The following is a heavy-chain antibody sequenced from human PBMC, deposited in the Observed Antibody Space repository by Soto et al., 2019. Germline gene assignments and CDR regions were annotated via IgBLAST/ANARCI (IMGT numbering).Heavy chain of an antibody. CDR1: GGSISSYY. CDR2: IYYSGST. CDR3: ARAGRAARPNWFEP. Sequence: QVQLQESGPGLVKPSETLSLTCTVSGGSISSYYWSWIRQPPGKGLEWVGYIYYSGSTNYNPSLKCRVTLSVDTSKNQFSLKLSSVTAACTAVYYCARAGRAARPNWFEPWGQGTLVTVSS. J-gene: IGHJ5*02. V-gene: IGHV4-59*01. D-gene: IGHD6-6*01.